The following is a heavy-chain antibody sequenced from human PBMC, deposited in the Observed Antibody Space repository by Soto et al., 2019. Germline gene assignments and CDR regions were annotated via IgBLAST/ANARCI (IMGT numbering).Heavy chain of an antibody. V-gene: IGHV1-18*01. D-gene: IGHD3-10*01. Sequence: ASVKVSCKASGYTFTSYGISWVRQAPGQGLEWMGWISAYNGNTNYAQKLQGRVTMTTDTSTSTAYMELRSLRSDDTAVYYCARGGGETYYYGSGSYYPGGYWGQGTLVTVSS. CDR2: ISAYNGNT. J-gene: IGHJ4*02. CDR3: ARGGGETYYYGSGSYYPGGY. CDR1: GYTFTSYG.